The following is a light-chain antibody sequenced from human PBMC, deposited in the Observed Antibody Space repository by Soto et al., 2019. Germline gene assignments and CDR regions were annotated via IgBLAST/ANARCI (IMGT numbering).Light chain of an antibody. CDR2: GAS. Sequence: EIVMTQSPATLSVSPGERATLSCRASQSVSSNLAWYQQQPGQAPRLLIYGASTRATGIPARFSGSGSGTEFTLTISSLLSEDFSVYYCQQYNNWPPFAFGPGTQVDIK. J-gene: IGKJ3*01. V-gene: IGKV3-15*01. CDR1: QSVSSN. CDR3: QQYNNWPPFA.